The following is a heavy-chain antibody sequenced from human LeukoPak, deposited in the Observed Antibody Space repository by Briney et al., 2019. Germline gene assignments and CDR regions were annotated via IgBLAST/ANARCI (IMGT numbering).Heavy chain of an antibody. D-gene: IGHD3-10*01. CDR3: ATLPFTMEDAFDF. Sequence: PGGSLRLSCAASGFTFSSYSMNWVRQAPGKGLEWVAVISYDGSSKSYADSVKDRFTISRDNSKITVYLQMNNLRTEDTAVYYCATLPFTMEDAFDFWGQGTMVIVSS. J-gene: IGHJ3*01. V-gene: IGHV3-30*03. CDR2: ISYDGSSK. CDR1: GFTFSSYS.